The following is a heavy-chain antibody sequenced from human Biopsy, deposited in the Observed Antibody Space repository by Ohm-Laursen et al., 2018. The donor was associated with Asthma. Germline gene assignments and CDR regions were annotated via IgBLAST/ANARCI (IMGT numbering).Heavy chain of an antibody. CDR3: ARAQDYYDSRGYYRSFDY. V-gene: IGHV4-31*03. CDR2: IYYSGST. CDR1: YGSITGGGYY. J-gene: IGHJ4*02. D-gene: IGHD3-22*01. Sequence: TLSLTCTVSYGSITGGGYYWTWIRQHPGKGLEWIGFIYYSGSTYYNPSLKSRVSISIDTSKNQFSLKLSSVTAADTAVYYCARAQDYYDSRGYYRSFDYWGQRTLVTVSS.